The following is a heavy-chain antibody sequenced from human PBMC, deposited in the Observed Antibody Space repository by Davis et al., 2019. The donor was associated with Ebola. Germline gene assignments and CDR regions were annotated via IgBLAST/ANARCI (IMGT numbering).Heavy chain of an antibody. Sequence: GESLKISCAASGFTFSSYTMNWVRQAPGKGLEWVSYISSGSSTIYYADSVKGRFTISRDNAKNSLYLQMNSLRDEDTAVYYCARDRNYYGSGSYYNDYWGQGTLVTVSS. D-gene: IGHD3-10*01. CDR3: ARDRNYYGSGSYYNDY. CDR1: GFTFSSYT. CDR2: ISSGSSTI. V-gene: IGHV3-48*02. J-gene: IGHJ4*02.